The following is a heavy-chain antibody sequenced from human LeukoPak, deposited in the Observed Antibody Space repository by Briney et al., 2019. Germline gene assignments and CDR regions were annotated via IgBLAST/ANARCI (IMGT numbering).Heavy chain of an antibody. CDR2: ISPYTGNT. Sequence: ASVKVSCTASGYTFTSYGISWVRQAPGQGLEWMGSISPYTGNTKYAERLQGRVIMTTDTSTRTAYMELRSLKSDDTAVFYCARDQYDHVWGSCRPYFDYWGQGTLVSVSS. D-gene: IGHD3-16*02. CDR1: GYTFTSYG. J-gene: IGHJ4*02. V-gene: IGHV1-18*04. CDR3: ARDQYDHVWGSCRPYFDY.